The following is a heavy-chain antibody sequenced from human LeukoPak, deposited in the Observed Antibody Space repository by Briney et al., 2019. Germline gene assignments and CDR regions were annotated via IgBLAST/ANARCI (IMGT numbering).Heavy chain of an antibody. J-gene: IGHJ6*02. CDR1: GYTFTGYY. CDR3: ARPTLIYYGMDV. CDR2: INPNSGGT. Sequence: ASVKVSCKASGYTFTGYYMHWVRQAPGQGLEWMGWINPNSGGTNYAQKFQGRVTMTRDTSISTAYMELSRLRSDDTAVYCCARPTLIYYGMDVWGQGTTVTVSS. D-gene: IGHD3-22*01. V-gene: IGHV1-2*02.